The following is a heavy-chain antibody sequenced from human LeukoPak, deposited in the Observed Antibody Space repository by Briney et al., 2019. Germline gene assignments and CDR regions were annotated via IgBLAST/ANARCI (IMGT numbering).Heavy chain of an antibody. CDR1: GGSISSSNW. Sequence: SETLSLTCAVSGGSISSSNWWSWVRQPPGKGLEWIGEIYHSGSTNYNPSLKSRVTISVDKSKNQFSLKLSSVTAADTAVYYCARAGERGKNGYDDAFDIWGQGTMVTVSS. CDR2: IYHSGST. D-gene: IGHD6-13*01. V-gene: IGHV4-4*02. J-gene: IGHJ3*02. CDR3: ARAGERGKNGYDDAFDI.